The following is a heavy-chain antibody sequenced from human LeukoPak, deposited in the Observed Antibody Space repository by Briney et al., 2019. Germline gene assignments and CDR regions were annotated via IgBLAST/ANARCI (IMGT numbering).Heavy chain of an antibody. CDR1: GHTFTNYD. CDR3: ARKSCSSTSCLHP. Sequence: ASVKVSCKASGHTFTNYDINWVRQAAGQGLEWMAWMNPNTGKSGYAQRFQGRVTTTRDTSIDTAYMELSSLGSEDTAVYYCARKSCSSTSCLHPWGQGTLVTVSS. J-gene: IGHJ5*02. CDR2: MNPNTGKS. V-gene: IGHV1-8*01. D-gene: IGHD2-2*01.